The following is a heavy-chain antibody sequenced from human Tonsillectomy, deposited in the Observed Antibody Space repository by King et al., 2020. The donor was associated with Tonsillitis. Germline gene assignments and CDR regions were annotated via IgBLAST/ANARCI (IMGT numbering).Heavy chain of an antibody. Sequence: VQLVESGGGLVQPGGSLRLSCAASGFTFDHYAMHWVRQAPGKGPEWVSGITWQSGSITYADSVKGRFTISRENAKNSLYLQMNSPRIEDTALYYCAKECPSGSPPYWYFDLWGRGTLVTVSS. J-gene: IGHJ2*01. D-gene: IGHD3-10*01. CDR2: ITWQSGSI. V-gene: IGHV3-9*01. CDR3: AKECPSGSPPYWYFDL. CDR1: GFTFDHYA.